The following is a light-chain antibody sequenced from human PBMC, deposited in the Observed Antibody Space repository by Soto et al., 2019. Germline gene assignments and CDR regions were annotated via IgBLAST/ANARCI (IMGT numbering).Light chain of an antibody. CDR1: SSDVGASEY. CDR2: QVS. CDR3: TSYTSSYIFV. Sequence: QSVLTQPPSASGSPGQSVTISCTGTSSDVGASEYVSWYQQHPGKAPKLMIYQVSKRPSGVPDRFSGSRSGNTASLTVSGLQAEDEADYYCTSYTSSYIFVLGGGTK. V-gene: IGLV2-8*01. J-gene: IGLJ1*01.